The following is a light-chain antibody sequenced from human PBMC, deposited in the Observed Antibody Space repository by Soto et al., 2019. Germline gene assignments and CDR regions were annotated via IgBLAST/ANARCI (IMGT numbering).Light chain of an antibody. V-gene: IGKV3-15*01. J-gene: IGKJ4*01. CDR3: QQYNNWLT. CDR2: GAS. Sequence: EILMAQSPATLSVSPGERATLSCRASQSVRSNLAWYQQQPGQAPRLLIYGASTRATGIPARLSGSGSGTEFTLTIRSLQSEDFAVYYCQQYNNWLTFGGGTKVDIK. CDR1: QSVRSN.